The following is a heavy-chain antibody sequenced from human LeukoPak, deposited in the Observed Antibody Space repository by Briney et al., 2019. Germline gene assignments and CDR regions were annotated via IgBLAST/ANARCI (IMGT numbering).Heavy chain of an antibody. D-gene: IGHD5-18*01. CDR3: ARGYGESHFDY. Sequence: PGGSLRLSCAATGFTFSSYGMHLVCQTPGKGLEWVSFIRYDGSNQYYADSVKGRFTISRDNSKNTLYLLMNSLKPDDTAVYFCARGYGESHFDYWGQGTLVTVSS. CDR1: GFTFSSYG. V-gene: IGHV3-30*02. J-gene: IGHJ4*02. CDR2: IRYDGSNQ.